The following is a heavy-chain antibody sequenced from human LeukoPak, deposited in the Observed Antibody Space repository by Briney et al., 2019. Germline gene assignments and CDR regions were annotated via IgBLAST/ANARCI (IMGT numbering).Heavy chain of an antibody. D-gene: IGHD3-16*01. V-gene: IGHV4-39*07. J-gene: IGHJ4*02. CDR1: GGSITSSNYY. CDR2: INHSGST. Sequence: SETLSLTCTVSGGSITSSNYYWGWIRQPPGKGLEWIGEINHSGSTNYNPSLKSRVTISVDTSKNQFSLKLSSVTAADTAVYYCARGLVSAFDYWGQGTLVTVSS. CDR3: ARGLVSAFDY.